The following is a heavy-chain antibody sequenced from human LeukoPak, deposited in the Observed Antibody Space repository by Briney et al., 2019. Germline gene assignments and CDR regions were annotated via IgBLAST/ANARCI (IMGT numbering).Heavy chain of an antibody. Sequence: SETLSLTCAVYGGSFSGYYWSWIRQPPGKGLEWIGEINHSGSTNYNPSLKSRVTISVDTSKNQFSLKLSSVTAADTAVYYCASYGYCSSTSCQISYFDYWGQGTLVTVSS. J-gene: IGHJ4*02. D-gene: IGHD2-2*01. CDR3: ASYGYCSSTSCQISYFDY. V-gene: IGHV4-34*01. CDR1: GGSFSGYY. CDR2: INHSGST.